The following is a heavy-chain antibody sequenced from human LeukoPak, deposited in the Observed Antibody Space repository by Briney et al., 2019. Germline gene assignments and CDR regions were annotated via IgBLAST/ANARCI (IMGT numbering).Heavy chain of an antibody. J-gene: IGHJ5*02. CDR3: ARGIEMATNSS. CDR2: IIPILGIA. Sequence: SVKVSCKASGYTFTSYYMHWVRQAPGQGLEWMGRIIPILGIANYAQKFQGRVTITADKSTSTAYMELSSLRSEDTAVYYCARGIEMATNSSWGQGTLVTVSS. V-gene: IGHV1-69*04. CDR1: GYTFTSYY. D-gene: IGHD5-24*01.